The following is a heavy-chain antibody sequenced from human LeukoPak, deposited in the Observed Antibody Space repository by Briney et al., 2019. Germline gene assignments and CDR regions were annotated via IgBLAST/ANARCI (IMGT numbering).Heavy chain of an antibody. CDR1: GDSVSSNSAA. CDR2: TYYRSKWYN. D-gene: IGHD6-19*01. Sequence: SQTLSLTCAISGDSVSSNSAAWNWIRQSPSRGLEWLGRTYYRSKWYNDYAVSVKSRIIINPDTSKNQFSLQLNSVTPEDTAVYYCARAGGWQWPGNWFDPWGQGTLVTVSS. V-gene: IGHV6-1*01. J-gene: IGHJ5*02. CDR3: ARAGGWQWPGNWFDP.